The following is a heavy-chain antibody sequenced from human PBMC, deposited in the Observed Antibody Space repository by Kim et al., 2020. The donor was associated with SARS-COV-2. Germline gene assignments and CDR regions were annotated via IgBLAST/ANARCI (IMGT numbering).Heavy chain of an antibody. D-gene: IGHD1-26*01. CDR2: INSDGSTT. CDR1: GFTFSSYW. J-gene: IGHJ4*02. V-gene: IGHV3-74*01. CDR3: AGIRGSGTYSTY. Sequence: LSLTCAASGFTFSSYWMHWVRQAPGKGLMWVSRINSDGSTTNYADSVKGRFTISRDNAKNTLYLQMNSLRVEDTAVYYCAGIRGSGTYSTYWGQGTL.